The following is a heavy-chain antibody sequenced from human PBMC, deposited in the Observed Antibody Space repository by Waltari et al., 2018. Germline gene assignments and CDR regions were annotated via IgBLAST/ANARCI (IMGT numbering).Heavy chain of an antibody. D-gene: IGHD3-22*01. Sequence: QLQLQESGPGLVKPSETLSLTCTVSGGSISSSSYYWGWIRQPPGKGLEWIGSIYYSGRTYPSASLKSRVTRPVDTSKNQFSLTLSSVTAADTAVYYCARRPRYPVIYSSRRGPFDVWGQGTMVTVSS. J-gene: IGHJ3*01. CDR3: ARRPRYPVIYSSRRGPFDV. CDR2: IYYSGRT. CDR1: GGSISSSSYY. V-gene: IGHV4-39*01.